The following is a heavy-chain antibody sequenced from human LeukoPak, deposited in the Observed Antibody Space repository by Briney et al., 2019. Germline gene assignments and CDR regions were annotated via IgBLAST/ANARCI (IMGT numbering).Heavy chain of an antibody. Sequence: SETLSLTCTVSGGSISSSSYYWGWIRQPPGKGLEWIGSIYYSGNTYYNPSLKSRVTTSVDTSKNQFSLKLNSVTAADTAGYYCARKGYCSSTSCYNFDYWGQGTLVTVSS. CDR2: IYYSGNT. V-gene: IGHV4-39*01. CDR1: GGSISSSSYY. CDR3: ARKGYCSSTSCYNFDY. J-gene: IGHJ4*02. D-gene: IGHD2-2*01.